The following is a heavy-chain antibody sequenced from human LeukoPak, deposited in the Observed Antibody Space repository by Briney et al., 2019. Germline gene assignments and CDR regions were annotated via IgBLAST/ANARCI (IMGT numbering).Heavy chain of an antibody. D-gene: IGHD1-7*01. CDR1: GGTFSSYA. Sequence: SVKVSCKASGGTFSSYAISWVRQAPGQGLEWMGGIIPIFGTANYAQKFQSRVTITTDESTSTAYMELSSLRSEDTAVYYCARARQGGTTYGFFYFDYWGQGTLVTVSS. CDR2: IIPIFGTA. J-gene: IGHJ4*02. CDR3: ARARQGGTTYGFFYFDY. V-gene: IGHV1-69*05.